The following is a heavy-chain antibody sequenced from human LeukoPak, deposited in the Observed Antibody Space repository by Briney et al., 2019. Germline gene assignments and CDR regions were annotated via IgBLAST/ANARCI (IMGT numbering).Heavy chain of an antibody. Sequence: GGSLRLSCAASGFTFSSYWMHWVRQAPGKGLVWVSRINSDGSSTSYADSVKGRFTISRDNAKNTLYLQINSLRAEDTAVYYCAKTPASGYFDYWGQGTLVTVSS. J-gene: IGHJ4*02. CDR2: INSDGSST. CDR3: AKTPASGYFDY. CDR1: GFTFSSYW. D-gene: IGHD3-3*01. V-gene: IGHV3-74*01.